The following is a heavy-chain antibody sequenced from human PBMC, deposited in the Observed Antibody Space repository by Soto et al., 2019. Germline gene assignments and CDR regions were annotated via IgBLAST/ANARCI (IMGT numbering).Heavy chain of an antibody. CDR1: GGSISSSSYY. V-gene: IGHV4-39*01. J-gene: IGHJ4*02. CDR3: ARTPDYGDTGHYFDY. Sequence: PSETLSLTCTVSGGSISSSSYYWGWIRQPTGQGLERIGSIYYSGSTSYNPSLKSRVTISVDTSKNQFSLKLNSVTAADTAVYYCARTPDYGDTGHYFDYWGQGTLVTVSS. CDR2: IYYSGST. D-gene: IGHD4-17*01.